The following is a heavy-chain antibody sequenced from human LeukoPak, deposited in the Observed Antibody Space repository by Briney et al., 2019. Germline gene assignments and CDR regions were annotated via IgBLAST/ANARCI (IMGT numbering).Heavy chain of an antibody. J-gene: IGHJ4*02. Sequence: PGGSLRLSCAASGFSFSSYGVHWVRQAPGKGLERVAFIRYDGSNKYYADSVKGRFTISRDNSKNTLYLQMNSLRAEDTAVYYCAREAPGNYDSSGHPPSDDYWGQGTLVTVSS. CDR3: AREAPGNYDSSGHPPSDDY. V-gene: IGHV3-30*02. CDR2: IRYDGSNK. D-gene: IGHD3-22*01. CDR1: GFSFSSYG.